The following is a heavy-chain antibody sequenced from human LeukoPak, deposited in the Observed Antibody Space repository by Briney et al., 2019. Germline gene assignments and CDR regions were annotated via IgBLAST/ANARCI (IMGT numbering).Heavy chain of an antibody. D-gene: IGHD6-13*01. V-gene: IGHV5-51*01. Sequence: GESLKISCKGSGYSFTSYWIGWVRQMPGKGLGWMGIIYPGDSDTRYSPSFQGQVTISADKSISTAYLQWSSLKASDTAMYYCASHGSSAAAEVGIYGMDVWGQGTTVTVSS. J-gene: IGHJ6*02. CDR3: ASHGSSAAAEVGIYGMDV. CDR2: IYPGDSDT. CDR1: GYSFTSYW.